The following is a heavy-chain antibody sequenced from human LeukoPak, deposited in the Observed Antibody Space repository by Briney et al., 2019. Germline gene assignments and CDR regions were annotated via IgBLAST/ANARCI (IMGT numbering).Heavy chain of an antibody. V-gene: IGHV4-30-4*01. CDR1: GGSISSCDYY. CDR2: MYYSGST. J-gene: IGHJ5*02. CDR3: PRPYYYDSRIDP. D-gene: IGHD3-22*01. Sequence: SETLSLTCTVSGGSISSCDYYWSWMRQPPGKGLEWIGYMYYSGSTYYNPSLKSRATISVDTSKNQFSLTLSSVTAADTAVYYCPRPYYYDSRIDPWGQGTLVTVSS.